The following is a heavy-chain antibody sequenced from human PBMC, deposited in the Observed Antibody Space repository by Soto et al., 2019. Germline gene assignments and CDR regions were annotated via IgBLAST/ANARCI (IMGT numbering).Heavy chain of an antibody. V-gene: IGHV5-51*01. Sequence: GESLKISCKGSGYSFTSYWIGWVRQMPGKGLEWMGIIYPGDSDTRYSPSFQGQFTISADKSISTACLQWSSLNASDTAMFYCASSDDYGGNDAFDIWGQGTMVTVSS. CDR3: ASSDDYGGNDAFDI. D-gene: IGHD4-17*01. CDR2: IYPGDSDT. J-gene: IGHJ3*02. CDR1: GYSFTSYW.